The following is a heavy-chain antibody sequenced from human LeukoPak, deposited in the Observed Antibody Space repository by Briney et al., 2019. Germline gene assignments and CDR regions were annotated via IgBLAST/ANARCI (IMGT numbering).Heavy chain of an antibody. D-gene: IGHD3-10*01. CDR2: IIPIFGTA. CDR3: AKRGVSTQIWPPHLDH. Sequence: SVKVSCKASGCTFSTYAISWVRQAPGEGLEWVGGIIPIFGTANYTQKFQGRITFTTDESTSTSYMELSSLRSEDTAVYFCAKRGVSTQIWPPHLDHWGQGTLVTVPS. J-gene: IGHJ4*02. CDR1: GCTFSTYA. V-gene: IGHV1-69*05.